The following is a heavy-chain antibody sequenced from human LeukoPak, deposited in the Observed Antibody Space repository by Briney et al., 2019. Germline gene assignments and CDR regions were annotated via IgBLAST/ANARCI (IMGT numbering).Heavy chain of an antibody. J-gene: IGHJ4*02. V-gene: IGHV4-30-4*01. CDR1: GSGYSISSDY. D-gene: IGHD2-2*01. CDR2: NYYSGST. Sequence: SETLSLTCTVSGSGYSISSDYWSWIRQPPGKGREWIGYNYYSGSTYYNPSLKSRVTISVDTSKNQFSLKLSSVTAADTAVYYCAGSSTSVTYFDYWGQGTLVTVSS. CDR3: AGSSTSVTYFDY.